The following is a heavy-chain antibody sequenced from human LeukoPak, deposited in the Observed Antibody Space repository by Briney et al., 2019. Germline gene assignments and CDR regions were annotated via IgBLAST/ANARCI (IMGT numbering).Heavy chain of an antibody. CDR3: ASQGIIAVADYYYYGMDV. D-gene: IGHD6-19*01. J-gene: IGHJ6*02. CDR1: RFTFSSYS. CDR2: ISSSSSTI. V-gene: IGHV3-48*04. Sequence: PGGSLRLSCAASRFTFSSYSMNWVRQAPGKGLEWVSYISSSSSTIYYADSVKGRFTISRDNAKNSLYLQMNSLRAEDTAVYYCASQGIIAVADYYYYGMDVWGQGTTVTVSS.